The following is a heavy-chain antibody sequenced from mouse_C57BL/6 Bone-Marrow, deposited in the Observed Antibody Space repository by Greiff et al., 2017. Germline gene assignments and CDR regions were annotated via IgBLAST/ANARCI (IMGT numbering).Heavy chain of an antibody. J-gene: IGHJ1*03. CDR2: IHPNSGST. CDR1: GYTFTSYW. Sequence: VQLQQPGAELVKPGASVKWSCKASGYTFTSYWMHWVKQRPGQGLEWIGMIHPNSGSTNYNEKFTSKATLTVDKSSSTASTQLSSLKSEDSAVYYCARKRIWYFDVWGTGTTVTVSS. CDR3: ARKRIWYFDV. V-gene: IGHV1-64*01.